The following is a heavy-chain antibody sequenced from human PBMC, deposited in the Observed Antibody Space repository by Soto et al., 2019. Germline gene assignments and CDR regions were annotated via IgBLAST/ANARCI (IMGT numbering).Heavy chain of an antibody. D-gene: IGHD6-6*01. CDR1: GGTFSSYA. CDR2: IIPIFGTA. J-gene: IGHJ5*02. V-gene: IGHV1-69*13. Sequence: ASVKVSCKASGGTFSSYAISWVRQAPGQGLEWMGGIIPIFGTANYAQKFQGRVTITADESTSTAYMELSSLRSEDTAVYYCARDLGPRIAARPSWFDPWGQGTLVTVSS. CDR3: ARDLGPRIAARPSWFDP.